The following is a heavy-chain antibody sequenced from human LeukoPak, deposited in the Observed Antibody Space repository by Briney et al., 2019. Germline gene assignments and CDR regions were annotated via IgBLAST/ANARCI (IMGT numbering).Heavy chain of an antibody. J-gene: IGHJ6*02. CDR1: GFTFSSYE. Sequence: GGSLRLSCTASGFTFSSYEMNWVRQGPGKGLEWVAYISRSGSTIYYADSVKGRFTISRDNTKTSLYLQMNSLRAEDTAVYYCARSSSGWSPRCGMDVWGQGTTVTVSS. CDR2: ISRSGSTI. D-gene: IGHD6-19*01. CDR3: ARSSSGWSPRCGMDV. V-gene: IGHV3-48*03.